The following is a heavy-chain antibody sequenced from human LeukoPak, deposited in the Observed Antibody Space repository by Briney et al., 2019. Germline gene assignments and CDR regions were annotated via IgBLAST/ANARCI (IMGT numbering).Heavy chain of an antibody. D-gene: IGHD3-9*01. CDR1: GFTFSDYY. Sequence: GGSVRLSCATSGFTFSDYYMSWIRQAPGKGLEWVSYISSSGTYINSADSVQGRFTISRDYPKNSLYLQMSSLRAEDTAVYYCARQGGDILTGYLDYWGQGTLFTLSS. CDR3: ARQGGDILTGYLDY. V-gene: IGHV3-11*03. J-gene: IGHJ4*02. CDR2: ISSSGTYI.